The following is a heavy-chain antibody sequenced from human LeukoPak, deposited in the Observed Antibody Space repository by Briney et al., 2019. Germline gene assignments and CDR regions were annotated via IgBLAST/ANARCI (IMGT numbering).Heavy chain of an antibody. J-gene: IGHJ4*02. CDR1: GYTFTSYG. D-gene: IGHD4-17*01. V-gene: IGHV1-2*02. Sequence: ASVKVSCKASGYTFTSYGISWVRQAPGQGLEWMGWINPNSGGTNYAQKFQGRVTMTRDTSISTAYMELSRLRSDDTAVYYCASSWVEGDYAPDYWGQGTLVTVSS. CDR3: ASSWVEGDYAPDY. CDR2: INPNSGGT.